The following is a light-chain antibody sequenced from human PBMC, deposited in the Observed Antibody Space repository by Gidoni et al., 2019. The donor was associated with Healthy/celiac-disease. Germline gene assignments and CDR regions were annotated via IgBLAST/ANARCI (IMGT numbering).Light chain of an antibody. CDR2: DAS. Sequence: EIVSLQSPATLSLSPGERATLSCRASLSVSSSLAWYQQKPGQAPRRLIYDASNRATGIPARFSGSVSGTDFTLTISSLEPEDFAVYYCQQRSNWPPLTFGGGTKVEIK. V-gene: IGKV3-11*01. CDR3: QQRSNWPPLT. CDR1: LSVSSS. J-gene: IGKJ4*01.